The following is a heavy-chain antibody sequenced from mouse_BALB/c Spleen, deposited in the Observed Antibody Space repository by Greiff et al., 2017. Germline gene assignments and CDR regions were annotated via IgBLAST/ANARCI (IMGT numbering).Heavy chain of an antibody. V-gene: IGHV1-7*01. J-gene: IGHJ1*01. Sequence: VQLQQSGAELAKPGASVKMSCKASGYTFTSYWMHWVKQRPGQGLEWIGYINPSTGYTEYNQKFKDKATLTADKSSSTAYMQLSSLTSEDSAVYYCARGTGIWYFDVWGAGTTVTVSS. CDR2: INPSTGYT. CDR1: GYTFTSYW. CDR3: ARGTGIWYFDV. D-gene: IGHD4-1*01.